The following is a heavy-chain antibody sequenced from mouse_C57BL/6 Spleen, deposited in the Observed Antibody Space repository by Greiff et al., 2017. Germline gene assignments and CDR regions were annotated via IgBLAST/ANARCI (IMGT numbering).Heavy chain of an antibody. V-gene: IGHV1-61*01. CDR3: ARGGSNYVVDY. Sequence: QVQLQQPGAELVRPGSSVKLSCKASGYTFTSYWMDWVKQRPGQGLEWIGNIYPSDSETHYNQKFKDKATLTVDKSSSTAYMQLSSLTSEDSAGYYCARGGSNYVVDYWGQGTTLTVSS. CDR2: IYPSDSET. D-gene: IGHD2-5*01. J-gene: IGHJ2*01. CDR1: GYTFTSYW.